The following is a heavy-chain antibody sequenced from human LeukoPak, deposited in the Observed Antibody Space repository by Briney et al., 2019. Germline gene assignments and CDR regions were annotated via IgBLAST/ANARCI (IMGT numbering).Heavy chain of an antibody. Sequence: PSQTLSLTCTVSGGSISSGDYYWSWIRQPPGKGLEWIGYIYYSGSTYYNPSLKSRITISVDTSKNQFSLKLSSVTAADTAVYFCARDPAGWGSDASDIWGQGTMVSVST. J-gene: IGHJ3*02. V-gene: IGHV4-30-4*01. CDR3: ARDPAGWGSDASDI. CDR1: GGSISSGDYY. CDR2: IYYSGST. D-gene: IGHD7-27*01.